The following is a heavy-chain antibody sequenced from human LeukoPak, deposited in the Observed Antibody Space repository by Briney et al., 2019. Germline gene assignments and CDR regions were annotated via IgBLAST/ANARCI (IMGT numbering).Heavy chain of an antibody. J-gene: IGHJ4*02. CDR3: ARDYYDSSGYYEYYFDY. Sequence: PSETLSLTCAVYGGSFSGYYWSWIRQPPGKGLEWIGEINHSGSTNYNPSLKSRVTISVDTSKNQFSLKLSSVTAEDTAVYYCARDYYDSSGYYEYYFDYWGQGTLVTVSS. CDR2: INHSGST. V-gene: IGHV4-34*01. CDR1: GGSFSGYY. D-gene: IGHD3-22*01.